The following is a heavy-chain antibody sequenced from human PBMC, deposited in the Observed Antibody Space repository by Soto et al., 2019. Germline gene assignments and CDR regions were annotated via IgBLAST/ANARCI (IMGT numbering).Heavy chain of an antibody. V-gene: IGHV4-39*01. CDR2: IYYSGST. CDR1: GGSISSSSYY. Sequence: QLQLQESGPGLVKPSETLSLTCTVSGGSISSSSYYWGWIRQPPGKGLEWIGSIYYSGSTYYNPSLKSRVTISVDTSKNQFSLKLSSVTAADTAVYYCAVVVAARPDNWFDPWGQGTLVTVSS. CDR3: AVVVAARPDNWFDP. D-gene: IGHD2-15*01. J-gene: IGHJ5*02.